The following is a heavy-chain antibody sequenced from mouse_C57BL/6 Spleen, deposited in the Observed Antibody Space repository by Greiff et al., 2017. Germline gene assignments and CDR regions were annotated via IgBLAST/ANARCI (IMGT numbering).Heavy chain of an antibody. D-gene: IGHD1-1*01. V-gene: IGHV1-59*01. CDR2: IDPSDSYT. CDR3: ARGYCGSSFDY. Sequence: VQLQQPGAELVRPGTSVKLSCKASGYTFTSYWMHWVKQRPGQGLEWIGVIDPSDSYTNYNQKFKGKATLTVDTSSSTAYMQLSSLTSEDSAVYYCARGYCGSSFDYWGQGTTLTVSS. J-gene: IGHJ2*01. CDR1: GYTFTSYW.